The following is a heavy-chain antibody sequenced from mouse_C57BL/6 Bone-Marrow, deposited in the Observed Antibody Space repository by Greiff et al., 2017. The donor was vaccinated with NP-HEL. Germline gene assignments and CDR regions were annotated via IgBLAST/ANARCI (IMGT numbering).Heavy chain of an antibody. CDR2: ISSGSSTI. D-gene: IGHD3-2*02. CDR1: GFTFSDYG. CDR3: ARALDSLGAY. V-gene: IGHV5-17*01. J-gene: IGHJ3*01. Sequence: DVMLVESGGGLVKPGGSLKLSCAASGFTFSDYGMHWVRQAPEKGLEWVAYISSGSSTIYYADTVKGRFTISRDNAKNTLFLQMTSLRSEDTAMYYCARALDSLGAYWGQGTLVTVSA.